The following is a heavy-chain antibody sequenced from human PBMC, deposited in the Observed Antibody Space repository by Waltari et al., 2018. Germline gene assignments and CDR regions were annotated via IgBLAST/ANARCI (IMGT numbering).Heavy chain of an antibody. CDR1: GFTFSSYG. Sequence: QVQLVESGGGVVQPGRSLRLSCAASGFTFSSYGMHWVRQAPGKGLEWVAVIWYDGRNNAYSGSGKGRFTISRDNSKITLYLQMNSLRAEDTAVYYCARPDYRSSYYYYGMDVWGQGTTVTVSS. CDR2: IWYDGRNN. D-gene: IGHD4-4*01. J-gene: IGHJ6*02. CDR3: ARPDYRSSYYYYGMDV. V-gene: IGHV3-33*01.